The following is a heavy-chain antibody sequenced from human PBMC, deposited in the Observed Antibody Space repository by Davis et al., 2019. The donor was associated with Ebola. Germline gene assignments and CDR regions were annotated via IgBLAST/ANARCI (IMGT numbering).Heavy chain of an antibody. Sequence: PGGSLRLSCAASGFTFSDHYMDWVRQPPGKGLEWVGRTRNKANRYTTEYAASVKGRFTISRDDSKNSLYLQMNSLKTEDTAVFYCARVRISGNYDLDVWGQGTTVTVSS. D-gene: IGHD3-10*01. CDR3: ARVRISGNYDLDV. CDR2: TRNKANRYTT. CDR1: GFTFSDHY. V-gene: IGHV3-72*01. J-gene: IGHJ6*02.